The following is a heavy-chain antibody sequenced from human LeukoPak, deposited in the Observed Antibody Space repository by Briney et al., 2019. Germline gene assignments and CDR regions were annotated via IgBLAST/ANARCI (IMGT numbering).Heavy chain of an antibody. CDR2: ISGSGGST. CDR3: AKAVGLFLEWSVDY. CDR1: GFTFSSYA. D-gene: IGHD3-3*01. V-gene: IGHV3-23*01. J-gene: IGHJ4*02. Sequence: GGSLRLSCAASGFTFSSYAMSWVRQAPGKGLEWVSAISGSGGSTYYADSVKGRFTISRDNAKNSLYLQMNSLRAEDTALYYRAKAVGLFLEWSVDYWGQGTLVTVSS.